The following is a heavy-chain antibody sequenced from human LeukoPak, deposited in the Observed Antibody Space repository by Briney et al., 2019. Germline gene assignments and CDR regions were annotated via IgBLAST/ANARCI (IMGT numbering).Heavy chain of an antibody. CDR1: GFTFSTYA. Sequence: GGSLRLSCAASGFTFSTYAMSWVRQAPGKGLEWVSDISGSGGSAYYADSEKGRFTISRDNSKNTLYLQMNSLRAEDTAVYYCAKDQRYSSGWYDYWGQGTLVTVSS. D-gene: IGHD6-19*01. J-gene: IGHJ4*02. CDR3: AKDQRYSSGWYDY. V-gene: IGHV3-23*01. CDR2: ISGSGGSA.